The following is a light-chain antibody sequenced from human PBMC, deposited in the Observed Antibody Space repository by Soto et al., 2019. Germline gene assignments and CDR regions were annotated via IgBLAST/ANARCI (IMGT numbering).Light chain of an antibody. Sequence: NFMLTQPHSVSESPGKTVTISCTRSSGSIASNYVQWYQQRPGSAPTTVIYEDNQRPSGVPDRFSGSTDGSSNSASLTISGLQTEDEADYYCQSYDSSIVVFGGGIKLTVL. V-gene: IGLV6-57*04. J-gene: IGLJ2*01. CDR1: SGSIASNY. CDR3: QSYDSSIVV. CDR2: EDN.